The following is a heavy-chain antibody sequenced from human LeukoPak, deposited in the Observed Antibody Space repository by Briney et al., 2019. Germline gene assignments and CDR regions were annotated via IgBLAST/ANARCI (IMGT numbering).Heavy chain of an antibody. CDR3: ARDPRTTWTHHDAFDI. CDR2: IYSGGST. CDR1: GFTVSSNY. V-gene: IGHV3-53*01. Sequence: PGGSLRLSCAASGFTVSSNYMSWVRQAPGKGLEWVSVIYSGGSTYYADSVKGRFTISRDNSKNTLYLQMNSLRAEDTAVYYCARDPRTTWTHHDAFDIWGKGTTVTVSS. D-gene: IGHD4-11*01. J-gene: IGHJ3*02.